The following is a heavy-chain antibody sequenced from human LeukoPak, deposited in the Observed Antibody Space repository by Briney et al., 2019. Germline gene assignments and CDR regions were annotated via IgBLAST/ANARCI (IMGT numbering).Heavy chain of an antibody. CDR2: ISAYNGNT. J-gene: IGHJ4*02. CDR1: GYTFTSYG. V-gene: IGHV1-18*01. D-gene: IGHD6-13*01. CDR3: ATGYSSSWYGILDY. Sequence: ASVKVSCKASGYTFTSYGISWVRQAPGQGLEWMGRISAYNGNTNYAQKLQGRVTMTTDTSTSTAYMELRSLRSDDTAVYYCATGYSSSWYGILDYWGQGTLVTVSS.